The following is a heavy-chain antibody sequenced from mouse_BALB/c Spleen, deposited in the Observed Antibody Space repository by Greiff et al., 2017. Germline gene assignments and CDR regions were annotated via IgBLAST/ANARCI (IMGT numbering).Heavy chain of an antibody. CDR2: IDPANGNT. CDR3: ARLLTMSTDFDY. D-gene: IGHD2-4*01. Sequence: EVQLQQSGAELVKPGASVKLSCTASGFNIKDTYMHWVKQRPEQGLEWIGRIDPANGNTKYDPKFQGKATITADTSSNTAYLQLSSLTSEDTAVYYCARLLTMSTDFDYWGQGTTLTVSS. J-gene: IGHJ2*01. CDR1: GFNIKDTY. V-gene: IGHV14-3*02.